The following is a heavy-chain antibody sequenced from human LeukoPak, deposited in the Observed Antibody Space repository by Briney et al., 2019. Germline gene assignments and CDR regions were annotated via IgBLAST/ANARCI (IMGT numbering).Heavy chain of an antibody. CDR1: GYTFTGYY. CDR2: INPNSGGT. Sequence: GASVKVSCKASGYTFTGYYMHWVRQAPGQGLEWMGWINPNSGGTNYAQKFQGRVTMTRDTSISTAYMELSRLRSDDTAVYYCARGILWFGELYLGVDYWGQGTLVTVSS. CDR3: ARGILWFGELYLGVDY. D-gene: IGHD3-10*01. J-gene: IGHJ4*02. V-gene: IGHV1-2*02.